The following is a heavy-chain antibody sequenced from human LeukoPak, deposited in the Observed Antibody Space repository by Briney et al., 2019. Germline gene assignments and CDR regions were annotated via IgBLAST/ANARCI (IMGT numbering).Heavy chain of an antibody. J-gene: IGHJ3*02. Sequence: SQTLSLTCTVSGGSISSGDYYWSWIRQPPGKGLEWIGEINHSGSTNYNPSLKSRVTISVDTSKNQFSLKLSSVTAADTAVYYCARRLGSYDAFDIWGQGTMVTVSS. V-gene: IGHV4-30-4*08. CDR2: INHSGST. D-gene: IGHD1-26*01. CDR1: GGSISSGDYY. CDR3: ARRLGSYDAFDI.